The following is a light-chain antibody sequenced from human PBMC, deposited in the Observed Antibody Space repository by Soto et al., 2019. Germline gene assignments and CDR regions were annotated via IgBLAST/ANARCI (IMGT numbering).Light chain of an antibody. CDR2: AAS. V-gene: IGKV1-27*01. CDR3: QKYNRASGT. CDR1: QGISNY. J-gene: IGKJ1*01. Sequence: DIQMTQSPSSLSASVGDRVTITCRARQGISNYLAWYQQKPGKVPKLLIYAASTLQSGVPSRFSGSGSGTEFTLPISSLQPEDVATYYCQKYNRASGTFGQGTKVEIK.